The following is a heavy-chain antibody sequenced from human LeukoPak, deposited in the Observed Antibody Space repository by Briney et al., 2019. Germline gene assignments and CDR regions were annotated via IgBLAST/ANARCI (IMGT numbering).Heavy chain of an antibody. CDR3: ARVTTVTTGPDFYYGMDV. D-gene: IGHD4-17*01. J-gene: IGHJ6*02. Sequence: GAAVKVSRKASGYTFTSYGISWVRQAPGQGLAWVGWISAYNGKTKYAQKLQGRLTMTPNTSTSTAYMELRSLRSDDTAVYYCARVTTVTTGPDFYYGMDVWGQGTTVTVSS. CDR2: ISAYNGKT. CDR1: GYTFTSYG. V-gene: IGHV1-18*01.